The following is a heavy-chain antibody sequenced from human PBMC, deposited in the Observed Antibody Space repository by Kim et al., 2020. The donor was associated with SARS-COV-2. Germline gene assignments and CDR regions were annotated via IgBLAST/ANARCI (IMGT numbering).Heavy chain of an antibody. J-gene: IGHJ4*02. Sequence: YADSVKGRFTISRDNSKNTLYLQMNSLRAEDTAVYYCARERVDYGDLGDYWGQGTLVTVSS. CDR3: ARERVDYGDLGDY. D-gene: IGHD4-17*01. V-gene: IGHV3-30*01.